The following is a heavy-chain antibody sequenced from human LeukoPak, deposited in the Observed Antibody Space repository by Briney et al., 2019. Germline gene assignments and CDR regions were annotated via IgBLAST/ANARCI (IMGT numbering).Heavy chain of an antibody. CDR2: IHHSGST. Sequence: PSETLSLTCTVSAYSISSGYYWGWIRQPPGRGLEWIGNIHHSGSTYYNPSLKSRVTISVDTSKNQLSLKVTSVTAADTAMFYCARLNSGSHYDYWGQGTLVTVSS. CDR1: AYSISSGYY. V-gene: IGHV4-38-2*02. D-gene: IGHD1-26*01. CDR3: ARLNSGSHYDY. J-gene: IGHJ4*02.